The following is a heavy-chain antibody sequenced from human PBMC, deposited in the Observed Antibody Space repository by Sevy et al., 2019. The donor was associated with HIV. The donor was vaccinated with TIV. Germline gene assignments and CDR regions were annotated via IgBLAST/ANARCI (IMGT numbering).Heavy chain of an antibody. V-gene: IGHV4-59*08. J-gene: IGHJ4*02. CDR3: AGENAWRRRYS. D-gene: IGHD5-12*01. CDR1: GGSITSLY. CDR2: SYYNGHI. Sequence: SETLSLTCTVSGGSITSLYWNWIRKPPGKGLEWIANSYYNGHINYNPSLKSQVTLTLDTSKNQFSLRLSSVTAADTAMYYCAGENAWRRRYSWGQGPLVTVSS.